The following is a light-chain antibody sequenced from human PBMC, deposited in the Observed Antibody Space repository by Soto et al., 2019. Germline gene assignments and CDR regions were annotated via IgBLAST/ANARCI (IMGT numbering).Light chain of an antibody. J-gene: IGKJ5*01. CDR2: AAS. Sequence: EIVLTQSPGTLSLSPEEKATHSCRASQSVGSSYLAWYQQKPGQAPRLLIYAASSRATGVPERFSGSGSGTDFTLTISRLEPEDFAVYYCQQYGISPPNTFGQGTRLEIK. CDR1: QSVGSSY. V-gene: IGKV3-20*01. CDR3: QQYGISPPNT.